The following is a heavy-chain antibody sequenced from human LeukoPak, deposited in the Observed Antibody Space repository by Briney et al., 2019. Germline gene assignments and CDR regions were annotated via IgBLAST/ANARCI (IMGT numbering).Heavy chain of an antibody. CDR2: IWYDGSNK. Sequence: GRSLRLSCAASGLTFSSYGMHWVRQAPGKGLEWVAVIWYDGSNKYYADSVEGRFTISRDNSKNTLYLQMNSLRAEDTAVYYCARDASSIAARLDYYYYGMDVWGQGTTVTVSS. V-gene: IGHV3-33*01. J-gene: IGHJ6*02. CDR1: GLTFSSYG. CDR3: ARDASSIAARLDYYYYGMDV. D-gene: IGHD6-6*01.